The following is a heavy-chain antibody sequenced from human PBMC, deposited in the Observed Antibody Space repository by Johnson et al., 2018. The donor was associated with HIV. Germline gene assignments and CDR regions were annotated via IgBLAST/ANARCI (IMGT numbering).Heavy chain of an antibody. CDR2: ISYDGSNK. J-gene: IGHJ3*02. CDR3: ARARAGDAFDI. D-gene: IGHD6-13*01. Sequence: QVLLVESGGGVVQPGRSLRLSCAASGFTFSSYAMHWVRQAPGKGLEWVAVISYDGSNKYYADSVKGRFTISRDNSKNTLYLQMNSLRAGDTAVYYCARARAGDAFDIWGQGTMVTVSS. V-gene: IGHV3-30*14. CDR1: GFTFSSYA.